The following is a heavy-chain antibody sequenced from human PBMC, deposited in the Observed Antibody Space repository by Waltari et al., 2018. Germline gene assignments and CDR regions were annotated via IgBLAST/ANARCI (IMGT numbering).Heavy chain of an antibody. V-gene: IGHV3-15*01. CDR3: LRVPTYHTDV. CDR1: GFTFTNAW. Sequence: EVQLVESGGGLVKPGESLRLSCATSGFTFTNAWMMWVRQAPGKWLEWVVLMKSETTDYAATVKGRCTISREDSKNTLYLQMNSLKIEDTAVYYCLRVPTYHTDVWGQGTTVTVSS. CDR2: MKSETT. D-gene: IGHD1-1*01. J-gene: IGHJ6*02.